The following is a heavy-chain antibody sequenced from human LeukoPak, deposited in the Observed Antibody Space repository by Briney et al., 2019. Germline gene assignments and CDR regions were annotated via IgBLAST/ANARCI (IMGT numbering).Heavy chain of an antibody. Sequence: PGGSLRLSCAASGFTFSDYYMSWIRQAPGKGLEWVSYISSSGSTIYHADSVKGRFTISRDNAKNSLYLQMNSLRAEDTAVYYCARGIQLWSRCVEYWGQGTLVTVSS. V-gene: IGHV3-11*01. CDR2: ISSSGSTI. CDR1: GFTFSDYY. J-gene: IGHJ4*02. D-gene: IGHD5-18*01. CDR3: ARGIQLWSRCVEY.